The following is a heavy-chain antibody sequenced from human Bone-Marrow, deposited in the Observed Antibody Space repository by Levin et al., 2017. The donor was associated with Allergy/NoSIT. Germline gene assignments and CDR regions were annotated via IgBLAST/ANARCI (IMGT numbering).Heavy chain of an antibody. CDR3: ARDYYGSVNYWVALDL. J-gene: IGHJ3*01. CDR2: ISSSGKT. V-gene: IGHV4-61*08. CDR1: GDSVNSDVYY. D-gene: IGHD3-10*01. Sequence: GSLRLSCTVSGDSVNSDVYYWNWIRQPPGKAPEWIGYISSSGKTRYNPSLKSRLMMSVDTSKDQLSLRLSSVTAADTAVYFCARDYYGSVNYWVALDLWGQGTMVTVSS.